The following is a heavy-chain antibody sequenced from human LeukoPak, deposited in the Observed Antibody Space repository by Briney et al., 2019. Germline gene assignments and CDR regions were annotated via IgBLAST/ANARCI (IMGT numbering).Heavy chain of an antibody. V-gene: IGHV3-21*01. D-gene: IGHD3-22*01. Sequence: GGSLRLSCVASGFTFTSYSMNWVRQAPGKGLEWVSSISSSSSYIYYADSVKGRFTISSDNAKNSLYLQMNSLRAEDTVVYYCGRTYYYDSSGPNGPAFDIWGQGTMVTVSS. CDR2: ISSSSSYI. J-gene: IGHJ3*02. CDR1: GFTFTSYS. CDR3: GRTYYYDSSGPNGPAFDI.